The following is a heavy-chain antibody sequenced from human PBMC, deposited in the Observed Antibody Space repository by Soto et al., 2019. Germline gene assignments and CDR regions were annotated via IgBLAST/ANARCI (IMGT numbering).Heavy chain of an antibody. V-gene: IGHV1-3*01. D-gene: IGHD2-2*01. CDR3: AREIPPYDWFDP. CDR2: INAGNGNT. Sequence: GASVKVTCKASGYTITSYAMYWVRQAPGQRLEWMGWINAGNGNTKYSQKFQGRVTITRDTSASTAYMELSSLRSEDTAVYYCAREIPPYDWFDPWGQGTLVTVSS. CDR1: GYTITSYA. J-gene: IGHJ5*02.